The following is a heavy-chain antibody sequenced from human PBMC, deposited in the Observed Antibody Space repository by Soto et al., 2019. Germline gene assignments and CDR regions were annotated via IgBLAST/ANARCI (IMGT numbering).Heavy chain of an antibody. CDR2: ISAYNGNT. V-gene: IGHV1-18*01. D-gene: IGHD3-22*01. CDR1: GYTFTSYG. CDR3: ARQGPVYYDSSGYSDY. J-gene: IGHJ4*02. Sequence: ASVKVSCKASGYTFTSYGISWVRQAPGQGLEWMGWISAYNGNTNYAQKLQGRVTMTTDTSTSTAYMELRSLRSDDTAVYYCARQGPVYYDSSGYSDYWGQGTLVTVSS.